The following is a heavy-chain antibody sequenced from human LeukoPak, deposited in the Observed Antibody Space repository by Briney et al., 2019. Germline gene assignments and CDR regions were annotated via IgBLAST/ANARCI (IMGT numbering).Heavy chain of an antibody. Sequence: GRSLRLSCAASGFTFSSYAMHWVRQAPGKGLEWVAVISYDGSNKYYADSVKGRFTISRDNSKNTLYLQMNSLRAEDTAVYYCARDLAAAVYYYYGMDVWGQGTTVTVSS. V-gene: IGHV3-30*14. CDR2: ISYDGSNK. CDR1: GFTFSSYA. D-gene: IGHD6-13*01. CDR3: ARDLAAAVYYYYGMDV. J-gene: IGHJ6*02.